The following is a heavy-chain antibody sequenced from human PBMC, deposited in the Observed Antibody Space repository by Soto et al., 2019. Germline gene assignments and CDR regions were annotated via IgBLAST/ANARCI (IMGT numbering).Heavy chain of an antibody. V-gene: IGHV4-34*02. J-gene: IGHJ5*02. D-gene: IGHD3-10*01. CDR2: VCPGGRT. CDR3: ARGDYGQYDAYNWFDP. Sequence: QVRLQQWGAGLVRPSETLSLTCAVYGGSFNNYCWSWIRQPPGKGLEWIGEVCPGGRTNYSPTLKIEVRFAVEWSKNQFSLSLTSVTVADTAVYYCARGDYGQYDAYNWFDPWGQGNLVCVAS. CDR1: GGSFNNYC.